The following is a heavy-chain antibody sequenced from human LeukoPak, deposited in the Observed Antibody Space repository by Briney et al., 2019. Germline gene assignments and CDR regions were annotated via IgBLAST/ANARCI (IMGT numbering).Heavy chain of an antibody. Sequence: PGGSLRLSCAASGFTFSSYAMHWVRQAPGKGLEWVAVISYDGSNKYYADSVKGRFTISRDNSKNTLYLQMNSLRAEDTAVYYCARPYCGGDCYFDDAFDIWGQGTMVTVSS. CDR3: ARPYCGGDCYFDDAFDI. CDR1: GFTFSSYA. CDR2: ISYDGSNK. J-gene: IGHJ3*02. V-gene: IGHV3-30*04. D-gene: IGHD2-21*02.